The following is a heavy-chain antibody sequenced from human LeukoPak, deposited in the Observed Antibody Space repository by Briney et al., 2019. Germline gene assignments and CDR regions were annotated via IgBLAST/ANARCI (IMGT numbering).Heavy chain of an antibody. D-gene: IGHD3-22*01. CDR1: GFTFSSCS. J-gene: IGHJ1*01. CDR3: ARLQGYDSRTE. CDR2: ISSSSSYI. Sequence: GGSLRLSCAASGFTFSSCSMNWVRQAPGKGLEWVSSISSSSSYIYYADSVKGRFTISRDNAKNSLYLQMSSLRAEDTAVYYCARLQGYDSRTEGGQGTLVTVSS. V-gene: IGHV3-21*01.